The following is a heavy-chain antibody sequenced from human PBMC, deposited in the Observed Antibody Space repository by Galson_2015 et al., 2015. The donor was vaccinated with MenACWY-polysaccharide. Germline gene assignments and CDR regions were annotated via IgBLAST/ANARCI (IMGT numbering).Heavy chain of an antibody. Sequence: SVKVSCKASGYTFTSYDINWVRQATGQGLEWMGWMNPNSGNTGYAQKFQGRVTMTRNTSISTAYMELGSLRSEDTAVYYCARGRGITWMYYFDYWGQGTLVTVSS. V-gene: IGHV1-8*01. D-gene: IGHD5-12*01. CDR1: GYTFTSYD. CDR3: ARGRGITWMYYFDY. CDR2: MNPNSGNT. J-gene: IGHJ4*02.